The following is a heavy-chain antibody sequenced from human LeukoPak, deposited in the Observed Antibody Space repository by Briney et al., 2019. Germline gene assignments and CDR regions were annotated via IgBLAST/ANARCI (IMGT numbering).Heavy chain of an antibody. CDR2: IYYSGST. J-gene: IGHJ4*02. CDR3: ARQTNLNYRVATFDY. V-gene: IGHV4-39*01. Sequence: PSETLSLTCTVSGGSINSSSYYWGWIRQPPGKGLEWNGSIYYSGSTYYNPSLKSRVTISVDTSKNQFSLKLSSVTAADTAVYYCARQTNLNYRVATFDYWGQGTLVTVSS. D-gene: IGHD5-12*01. CDR1: GGSINSSSYY.